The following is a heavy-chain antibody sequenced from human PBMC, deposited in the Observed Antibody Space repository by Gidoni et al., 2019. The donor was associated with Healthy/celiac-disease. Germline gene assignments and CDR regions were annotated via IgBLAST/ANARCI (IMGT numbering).Heavy chain of an antibody. CDR3: ARDGGCSVGSCYLQGGFYY. V-gene: IGHV1-2*04. Sequence: QVQLVPSGAEVKKPGAYVKVSCKASGYTFTVYYMHWVRQYPGQGLEWMGWINPNRGGTNYAQKFQVWFTMTSDTSSSTAYMGLVRLRSDDTAVYYCARDGGCSVGSCYLQGGFYYWGQGPLVTVS. CDR2: INPNRGGT. CDR1: GYTFTVYY. J-gene: IGHJ4*02. D-gene: IGHD2-15*01.